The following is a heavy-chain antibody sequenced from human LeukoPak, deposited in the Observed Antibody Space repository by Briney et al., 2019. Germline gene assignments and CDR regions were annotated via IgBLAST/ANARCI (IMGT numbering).Heavy chain of an antibody. V-gene: IGHV1-2*02. Sequence: ASVKVSCKASGYTFTGYYVHWVRQAPGQGLEWMGWINPNSGGTNYAQKFQGRVTMTRDTSISTAYMELSRLRSDDTAVYYCARGTGYCSGGGCPALRVWGQGTLVTVSS. D-gene: IGHD2-15*01. CDR3: ARGTGYCSGGGCPALRV. J-gene: IGHJ4*02. CDR2: INPNSGGT. CDR1: GYTFTGYY.